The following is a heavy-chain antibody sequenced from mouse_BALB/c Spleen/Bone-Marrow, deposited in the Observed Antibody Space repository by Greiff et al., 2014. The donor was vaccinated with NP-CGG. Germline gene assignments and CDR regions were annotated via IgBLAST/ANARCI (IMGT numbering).Heavy chain of an antibody. CDR2: IYPYNGGT. CDR3: ARSYGNWYFDV. Sequence: EVQRVESGPELVKPGASVKISCKASGYTFTDYNMHWVKQSHGKSLEWIGYIYPYNGGTGYNQKFKSKTTLTVDNSSSTAYMELRSLTSEDSAVYYCARSYGNWYFDVWGAGTTVTVSP. CDR1: GYTFTDYN. V-gene: IGHV1S29*02. D-gene: IGHD2-10*02. J-gene: IGHJ1*01.